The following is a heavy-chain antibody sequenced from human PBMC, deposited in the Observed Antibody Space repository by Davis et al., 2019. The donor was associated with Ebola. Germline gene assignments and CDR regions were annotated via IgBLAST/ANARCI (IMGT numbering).Heavy chain of an antibody. V-gene: IGHV2-70*10. CDR2: IDWDYDK. CDR1: GFSLHTDGPC. Sequence: SAPTLVNPTPTHTFTCTFSGFSLHTDGPCVSWVRQPHGKALEWIARIDWDYDKYYKESLKTRLTISRDISGNQVVLAMTNVDPEDTATYYCARMSGYCSGNAGHFDFWGQGTQVTVSS. J-gene: IGHJ4*02. CDR3: ARMSGYCSGNAGHFDF. D-gene: IGHD2-15*01.